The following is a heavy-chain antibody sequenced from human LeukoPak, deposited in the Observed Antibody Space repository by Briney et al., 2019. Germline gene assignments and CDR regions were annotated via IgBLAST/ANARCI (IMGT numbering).Heavy chain of an antibody. J-gene: IGHJ4*02. Sequence: SETLSLTCAVSGDSITSSSYYWGWIRQPPGKGLEWIGSLYYSGTTYYNPSLKSRVTISVDTSKNQFSLKLNSVTAADTAIYYCAGLTGWYGPSSILGTTGGVDFWGQGTLVTVSS. CDR3: AGLTGWYGPSSILGTTGGVDF. V-gene: IGHV4-39*01. CDR1: GDSITSSSYY. D-gene: IGHD1-26*01. CDR2: LYYSGTT.